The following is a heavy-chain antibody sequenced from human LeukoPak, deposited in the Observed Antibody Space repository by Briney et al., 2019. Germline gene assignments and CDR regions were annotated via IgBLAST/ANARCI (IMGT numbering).Heavy chain of an antibody. V-gene: IGHV3-43*02. D-gene: IGHD3-3*01. Sequence: PGGSLRLSCAAAGFTFDDYAMHGVRQAPGKGVEWVSFICVVCSCSYYPASVQGRFPLSRDNSKNSLYLQMNSLRTEDTALYYCAKDSNDFVYYFDYWGQGTLVTVSS. CDR2: ICVVCSCS. CDR1: GFTFDDYA. CDR3: AKDSNDFVYYFDY. J-gene: IGHJ4*02.